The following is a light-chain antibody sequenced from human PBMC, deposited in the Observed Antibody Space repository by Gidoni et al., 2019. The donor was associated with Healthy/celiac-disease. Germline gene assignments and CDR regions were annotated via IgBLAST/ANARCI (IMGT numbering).Light chain of an antibody. CDR1: KLGDKY. J-gene: IGLJ3*02. CDR3: QAWDSSTLWV. Sequence: SYELTQPPSVSVSPEQTASITCSGDKLGDKYACWYQQKPGQSPVLVIYQDSKRPSGIPERFSGSNSGNTATLTISGTQAMDEADYYCQAWDSSTLWVFGGGTKLTVL. V-gene: IGLV3-1*01. CDR2: QDS.